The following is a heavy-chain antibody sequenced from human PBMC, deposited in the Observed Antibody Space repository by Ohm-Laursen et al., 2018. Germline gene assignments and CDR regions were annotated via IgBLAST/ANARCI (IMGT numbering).Heavy chain of an antibody. Sequence: SETLSLTCAVYGGSFSGYYWSWIRQPPGKGLEWIGEINHSGSTNYNPSLKSRVTISVDTSKNQFSLKLSSVTAADTAVYYCARVPIYYYDSSGYARRTFDYWDQGTLVIVSS. CDR1: GGSFSGYY. V-gene: IGHV4-34*01. CDR3: ARVPIYYYDSSGYARRTFDY. CDR2: INHSGST. D-gene: IGHD3-22*01. J-gene: IGHJ4*02.